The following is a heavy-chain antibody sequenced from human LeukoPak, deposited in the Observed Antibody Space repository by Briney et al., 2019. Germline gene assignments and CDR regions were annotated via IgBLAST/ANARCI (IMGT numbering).Heavy chain of an antibody. J-gene: IGHJ1*01. D-gene: IGHD2-21*02. CDR2: IYHSGST. CDR3: ARESSYCGGDCYSRYFQH. Sequence: SETLSLTCAVSGYSISSGYYWGWIRQPPGKGLEWIGSIYHSGSTYYNPSLKSRVTISVDTSKNQFSLKLSSVTAADTAVYYCARESSYCGGDCYSRYFQHWGQGTLVTVSS. V-gene: IGHV4-38-2*02. CDR1: GYSISSGYY.